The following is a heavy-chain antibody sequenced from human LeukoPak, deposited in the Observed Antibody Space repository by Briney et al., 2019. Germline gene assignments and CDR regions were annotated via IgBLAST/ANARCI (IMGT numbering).Heavy chain of an antibody. Sequence: GGSLRLSCAASGFIVSDHYMDWVRQTPGKGLEWVARSRQKAKGYTTEYAASVKGRFTISRDESKSLLYLQMNSLRIEDTAVYYCLRGVDGSCFDKWGQGTLVTVSS. CDR1: GFIVSDHY. J-gene: IGHJ5*02. V-gene: IGHV3-72*01. CDR3: LRGVDGSCFDK. D-gene: IGHD5-24*01. CDR2: SRQKAKGYTT.